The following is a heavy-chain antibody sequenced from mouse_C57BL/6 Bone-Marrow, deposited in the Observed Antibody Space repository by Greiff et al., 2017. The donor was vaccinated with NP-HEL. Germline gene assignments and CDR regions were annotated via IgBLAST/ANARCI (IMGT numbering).Heavy chain of an antibody. CDR1: GFTFSSYT. CDR3: ARRGLLRRYYAMDY. CDR2: ISGGGGNT. V-gene: IGHV5-9*01. J-gene: IGHJ4*01. D-gene: IGHD2-3*01. Sequence: EVMLVESGGGLVKPGGSLKLSCAASGFTFSSYTMSWVRQTPEKRLEWVATISGGGGNTYYPDSVKGRFTISRDNAKNTLYLQMSSLRSEDTALYYCARRGLLRRYYAMDYWGQGTSVTVSS.